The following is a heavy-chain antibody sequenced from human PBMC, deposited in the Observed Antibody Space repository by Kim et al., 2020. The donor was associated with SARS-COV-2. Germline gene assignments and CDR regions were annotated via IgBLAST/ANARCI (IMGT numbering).Heavy chain of an antibody. CDR2: IYYSGTT. V-gene: IGHV4-39*01. J-gene: IGHJ4*02. Sequence: SETLSLTCTVSGGSISSSSYYWGWIRQSPGKGLEWIGSIYYSGTTYYNPSLKSRVTISVDTSKNQFSLKLSSVTAADTAVYYCGRRDYFDYWGRGILVTVSS. CDR1: GGSISSSSYY. CDR3: GRRDYFDY.